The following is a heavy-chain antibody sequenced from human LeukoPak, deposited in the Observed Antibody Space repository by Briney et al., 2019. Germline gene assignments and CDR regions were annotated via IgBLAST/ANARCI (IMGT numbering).Heavy chain of an antibody. J-gene: IGHJ4*02. CDR2: IYYSGSP. D-gene: IGHD3-10*01. CDR1: GGSISSGDYY. CDR3: ARDRSTRFGEFSPL. V-gene: IGHV4-30-4*01. Sequence: SETLSLTCTVSGGSISSGDYYWSWIRQPPGKGLEWIGYIYYSGSPYSNPSLKSRLTISVDTSKNQFSLKLSSVTAADTAVYYCARDRSTRFGEFSPLWGQGTLVTVSS.